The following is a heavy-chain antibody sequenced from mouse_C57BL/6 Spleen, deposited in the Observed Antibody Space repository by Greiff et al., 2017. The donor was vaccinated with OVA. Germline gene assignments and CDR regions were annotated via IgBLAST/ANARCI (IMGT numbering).Heavy chain of an antibody. CDR3: ARNYDYAYWYFDV. J-gene: IGHJ1*03. Sequence: EVQLQQTGPGLVKPSQSLSLTCSVTGYSITSGYYWNWIRQFPGNKLEWMGYISYDGSNNYNPSLKNRISITRDTSKNQFFLKLNSVTTEDTATYYCARNYDYAYWYFDVWGTGTTVTVSS. V-gene: IGHV3-6*01. CDR2: ISYDGSN. D-gene: IGHD2-4*01. CDR1: GYSITSGYY.